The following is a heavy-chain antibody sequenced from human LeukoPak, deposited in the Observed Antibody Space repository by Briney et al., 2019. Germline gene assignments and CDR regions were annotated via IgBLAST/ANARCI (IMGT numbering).Heavy chain of an antibody. Sequence: GGSLRLSCAASGFTFSSYSMNWVRQAPGKGLEWVSPISSSSSYIYYADSVKGRFTISRDNAKNSLYLQMNSLRAEDTAVYYCARGYSSGWSKNPEYFQHWGQGTLVTVSS. CDR2: ISSSSSYI. J-gene: IGHJ1*01. V-gene: IGHV3-21*01. CDR1: GFTFSSYS. D-gene: IGHD6-19*01. CDR3: ARGYSSGWSKNPEYFQH.